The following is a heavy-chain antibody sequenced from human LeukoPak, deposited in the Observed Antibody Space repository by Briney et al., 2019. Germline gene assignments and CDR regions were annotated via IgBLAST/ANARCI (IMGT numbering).Heavy chain of an antibody. J-gene: IGHJ4*02. CDR1: GFSVSGYW. V-gene: IGHV3-7*01. CDR2: IKQDGSEK. D-gene: IGHD6-13*01. Sequence: GGSLGLSCAVSGFSVSGYWMTWVRQAPGKGPEWVANIKQDGSEKNYVDSVKGRFTISRDNAENSLFLQMNSLRVEDTAVYYCAREWQGGIAAAGTRIEGDYWGQGTLVAVSS. CDR3: AREWQGGIAAAGTRIEGDY.